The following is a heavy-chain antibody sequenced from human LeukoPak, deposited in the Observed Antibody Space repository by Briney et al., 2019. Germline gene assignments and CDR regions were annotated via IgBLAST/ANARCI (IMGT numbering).Heavy chain of an antibody. V-gene: IGHV3-48*04. D-gene: IGHD5-12*01. CDR3: ARDHRYAFDN. J-gene: IGHJ4*02. Sequence: GGSLRLSCAASGFTFSDYSMNWVRQAPGKGLEWISYVGISSGNTKYADSVKGRFTISGDSAKNSVFLQMSSLRVEDTAAYYCARDHRYAFDNWGQGTLVTVSS. CDR1: GFTFSDYS. CDR2: VGISSGNT.